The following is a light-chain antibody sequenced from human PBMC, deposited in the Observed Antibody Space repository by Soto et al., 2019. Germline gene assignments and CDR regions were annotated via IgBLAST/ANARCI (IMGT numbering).Light chain of an antibody. J-gene: IGLJ2*01. CDR2: ENN. CDR1: SSNIGSDY. V-gene: IGLV1-51*02. CDR3: AAWDKSLSGGV. Sequence: SVLTQPPSVSAAAGQKVTISCSGSSSNIGSDYVSWYQQLPGTAPKLLIYENNKRPSGIPDRFSGSKSGTSATLGITGLQTGDEADYYCAAWDKSLSGGVFGGGTQLTVL.